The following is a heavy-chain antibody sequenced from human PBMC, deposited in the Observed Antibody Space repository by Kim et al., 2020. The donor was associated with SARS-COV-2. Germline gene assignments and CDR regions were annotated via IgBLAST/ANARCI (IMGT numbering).Heavy chain of an antibody. CDR3: AKAQPVWWIQLWLPPDYYYYGMDV. Sequence: GGSLRLSCAASGFTFSSYAMSWVRQAPGKGLEWVSAISGSGGSTYYADSVKGRFTISRDNSKNTLYLQMNSLRAEDTAVYYCAKAQPVWWIQLWLPPDYYYYGMDVWGQGTTVTVSS. CDR1: GFTFSSYA. J-gene: IGHJ6*02. CDR2: ISGSGGST. D-gene: IGHD5-18*01. V-gene: IGHV3-23*01.